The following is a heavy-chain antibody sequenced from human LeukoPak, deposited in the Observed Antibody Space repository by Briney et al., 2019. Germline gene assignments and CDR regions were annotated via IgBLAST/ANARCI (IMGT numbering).Heavy chain of an antibody. D-gene: IGHD6-19*01. CDR2: ISYDGSNK. Sequence: GGSLRLSCAASGFTFSSYAMSWVRQAPGKGLEWVAVISYDGSNKYYADSVKGRFTISRDNSKNTLYLQMNSLRAEDTAVYYCARSGYSSGWYVPDVAFDIWGQGTMVTVSS. J-gene: IGHJ3*02. CDR1: GFTFSSYA. CDR3: ARSGYSSGWYVPDVAFDI. V-gene: IGHV3-30-3*01.